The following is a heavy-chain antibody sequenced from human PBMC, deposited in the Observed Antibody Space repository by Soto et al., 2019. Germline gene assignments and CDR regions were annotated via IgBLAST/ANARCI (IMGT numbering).Heavy chain of an antibody. CDR3: AKRDLWFGELNYGMDV. CDR2: ISGSGGST. D-gene: IGHD3-10*01. CDR1: GFIFSSYV. J-gene: IGHJ6*02. Sequence: EGSLRLSCAASGFIFSSYVMHWVRQAPGKGLEWVSAISGSGGSTYYADSVKGRFTISRDNSKNTLYLQMNSLRAEDTVVYYCAKRDLWFGELNYGMDVWGQGTTVPVSS. V-gene: IGHV3-23*01.